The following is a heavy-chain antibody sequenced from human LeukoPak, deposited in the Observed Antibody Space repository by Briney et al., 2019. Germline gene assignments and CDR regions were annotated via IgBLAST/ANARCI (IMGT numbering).Heavy chain of an antibody. D-gene: IGHD2-2*01. CDR1: GYTFTSYG. J-gene: IGHJ4*02. V-gene: IGHV1-18*04. Sequence: ASVKVSCKASGYTFTSYGISWVRQAPGQGLEWMGWISAYNGNTNYAQKLQGRVTMTTDTSTSTAYMELRSLRSDDTAVYYCARGAGYCSSTGCYVFDYWGQGTLVTVSS. CDR2: ISAYNGNT. CDR3: ARGAGYCSSTGCYVFDY.